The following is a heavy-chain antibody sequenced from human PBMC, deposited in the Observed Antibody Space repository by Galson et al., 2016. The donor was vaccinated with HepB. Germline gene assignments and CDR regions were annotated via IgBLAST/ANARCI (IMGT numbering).Heavy chain of an antibody. J-gene: IGHJ2*01. Sequence: SLRLSCAASGFAFSSHAMSWVRQAPGKGLEWVSSISGIGADTYCADSVKGRFTVSRDDAKNSLYLQMNSLRDEDTATYYCARITGYWYFDLWGRGTLVTVSS. CDR1: GFAFSSHA. CDR3: ARITGYWYFDL. CDR2: ISGIGADT. V-gene: IGHV3-23*01. D-gene: IGHD1-1*01.